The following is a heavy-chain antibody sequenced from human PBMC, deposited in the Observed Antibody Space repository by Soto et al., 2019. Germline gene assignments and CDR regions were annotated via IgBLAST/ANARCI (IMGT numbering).Heavy chain of an antibody. CDR3: GRRYYDFWSGPSGAFDP. J-gene: IGHJ5*02. CDR1: GGSISSYY. V-gene: IGHV4-59*01. Sequence: PSETLSLTCTVSGGSISSYYWSWIRQPPGKGLEWIGYIYYSGSTNYNPSLKSRVTISVDTSKNQFSLKLSSVTAADTAVYYCGRRYYDFWSGPSGAFDPWGQGTLVTVSS. CDR2: IYYSGST. D-gene: IGHD3-3*01.